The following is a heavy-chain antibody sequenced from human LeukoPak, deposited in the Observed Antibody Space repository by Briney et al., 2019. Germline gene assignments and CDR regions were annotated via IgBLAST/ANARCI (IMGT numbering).Heavy chain of an antibody. Sequence: GASVKVSCKASGYTFSSYYMHWVRQAPGQGLEWLGIINPSGGSTSYAQKFQGRFTMTRDTSTTTVYMDLSSLRSEDTAMYYCARGLPGRVHGNSKRGLFDPWGQGTLVTVSS. V-gene: IGHV1-46*01. D-gene: IGHD2/OR15-2a*01. CDR2: INPSGGST. CDR1: GYTFSSYY. J-gene: IGHJ5*02. CDR3: ARGLPGRVHGNSKRGLFDP.